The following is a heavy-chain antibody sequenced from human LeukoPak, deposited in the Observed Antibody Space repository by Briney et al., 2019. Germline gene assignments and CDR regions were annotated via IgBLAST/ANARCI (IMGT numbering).Heavy chain of an antibody. V-gene: IGHV3-7*05. CDR1: GFTFSSYW. D-gene: IGHD2-15*01. CDR3: AKEAGCNGGSCPFDY. CDR2: IKQDGSEK. Sequence: GGSLRLSCAAPGFTFSSYWMSWVRQAPGKGLEWVANIKQDGSEKYYVDSVKGRFTISRDNAKNSLYLQMNSLRAEDTAVYYCAKEAGCNGGSCPFDYWGQGTLVTVSS. J-gene: IGHJ4*02.